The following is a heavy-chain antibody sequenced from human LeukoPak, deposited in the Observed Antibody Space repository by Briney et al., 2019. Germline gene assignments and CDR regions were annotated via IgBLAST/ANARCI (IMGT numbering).Heavy chain of an antibody. CDR2: IGSKTEGETR. Sequence: GGSLRPSRAASGFTFSDAWMSWVRQAPGRGPEGVGLIGSKTEGETREYAAPVKGRFTISRDDSKNPLYLQMNSLKTEDTAVYYCTTMGRGYFDYWGQGTLVTVSS. CDR3: TTMGRGYFDY. V-gene: IGHV3-15*04. CDR1: GFTFSDAW. J-gene: IGHJ4*02. D-gene: IGHD3-10*01.